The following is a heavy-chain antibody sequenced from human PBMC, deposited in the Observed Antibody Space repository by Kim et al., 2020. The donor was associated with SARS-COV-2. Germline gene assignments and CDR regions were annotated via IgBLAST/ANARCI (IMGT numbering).Heavy chain of an antibody. CDR1: GYTFTSYD. Sequence: ASVKVSCKASGYTFTSYDINWVRQATGQGLEWMGWMNPNSGNTGYAQKFQGRVTMTRNTSISTAYMELSSLRSEDTAVYYCARKKTRDDFWSGYYNNWFDPWGQGTLVTVSS. CDR2: MNPNSGNT. V-gene: IGHV1-8*01. CDR3: ARKKTRDDFWSGYYNNWFDP. J-gene: IGHJ5*02. D-gene: IGHD3-3*01.